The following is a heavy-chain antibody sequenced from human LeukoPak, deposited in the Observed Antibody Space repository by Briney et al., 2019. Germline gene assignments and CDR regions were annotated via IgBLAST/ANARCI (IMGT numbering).Heavy chain of an antibody. Sequence: PGGSLRLSCAASGFTFNTYAMNWVRQAPGKGLEWVSSISYSGGSTYYADSVKGRFTISRDNARNSLYVQMNSLRAEDTAVYYCARQLYDTSGPFDYWGQGTLVTVSS. CDR2: ISYSGGST. D-gene: IGHD3-22*01. V-gene: IGHV3-23*01. CDR3: ARQLYDTSGPFDY. J-gene: IGHJ4*02. CDR1: GFTFNTYA.